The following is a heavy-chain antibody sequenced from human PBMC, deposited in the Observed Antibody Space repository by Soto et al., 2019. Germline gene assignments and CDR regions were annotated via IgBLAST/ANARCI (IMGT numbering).Heavy chain of an antibody. J-gene: IGHJ6*02. D-gene: IGHD6-6*01. CDR2: ISAYKGNT. Sequence: ASVQVSCKASGYTFTSHGISWVRQAPGQGLEWMGWISAYKGNTNYAQKLQGRVTMTSDTSTSTAYMELRSLRSDDTAVYYCARVMDSSSGYYGMDVWGQGTTVTAP. CDR1: GYTFTSHG. CDR3: ARVMDSSSGYYGMDV. V-gene: IGHV1-18*04.